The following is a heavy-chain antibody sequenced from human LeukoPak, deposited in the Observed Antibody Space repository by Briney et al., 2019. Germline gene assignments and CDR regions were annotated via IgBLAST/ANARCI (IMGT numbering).Heavy chain of an antibody. D-gene: IGHD3-10*01. CDR1: GFTVSSNY. CDR3: ARDQGGSGSYYTLILPS. V-gene: IGHV3-66*01. CDR2: IYSGGST. Sequence: GGTLRLSCAASGFTVSSNYMSWVRQAPGKGLEWVSVIYSGGSTYYADSVKGRFTISRDNSKNTLYLQMNSLRAEDTAVYYCARDQGGSGSYYTLILPSWGQGNLVTVSS. J-gene: IGHJ5*02.